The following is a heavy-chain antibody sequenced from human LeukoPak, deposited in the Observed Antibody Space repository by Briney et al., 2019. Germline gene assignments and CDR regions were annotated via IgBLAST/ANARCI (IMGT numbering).Heavy chain of an antibody. CDR2: IKQDGSEK. V-gene: IGHV3-7*01. J-gene: IGHJ4*02. D-gene: IGHD1-1*01. CDR1: GFTVSSNY. Sequence: GGSLRLSCAASGFTVSSNYMSWVRQAPGKGLEWVANIKQDGSEKYYVDSVKGRFTISRDNAKNSLYLQMNSLRAEDTAVYYCARGTTGTVYEGYFDYWGQGTLVTVSS. CDR3: ARGTTGTVYEGYFDY.